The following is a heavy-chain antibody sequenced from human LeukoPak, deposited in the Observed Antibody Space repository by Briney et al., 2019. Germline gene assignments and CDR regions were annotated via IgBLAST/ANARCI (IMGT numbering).Heavy chain of an antibody. Sequence: GGSLRLSCAASGFTFDDYAMHWVRHAPGKGPEWVSLISGDGGSTYYADSVKGRFTISRDNSKNSLYLQMNSLRTEDTALYYCAKDRGSDGDEYYYYGMDVWGQGTTVTVSS. V-gene: IGHV3-43*02. D-gene: IGHD5-24*01. J-gene: IGHJ6*02. CDR1: GFTFDDYA. CDR3: AKDRGSDGDEYYYYGMDV. CDR2: ISGDGGST.